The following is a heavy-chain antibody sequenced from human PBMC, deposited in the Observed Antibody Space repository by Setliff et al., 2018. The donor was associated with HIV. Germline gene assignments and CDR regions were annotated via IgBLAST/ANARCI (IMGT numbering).Heavy chain of an antibody. Sequence: PGGSLRLSCAASGFIVSDTHMTWVRQAPGKGLEWVSFIYSDGRTYYTDSVKGRFIISRDNSRNIVYLQMYSLRVEDTAVYYCAKGIKWLAPWGQGTPVTVSS. D-gene: IGHD2-15*01. V-gene: IGHV3-53*01. CDR3: AKGIKWLAP. CDR1: GFIVSDTH. CDR2: IYSDGRT. J-gene: IGHJ5*02.